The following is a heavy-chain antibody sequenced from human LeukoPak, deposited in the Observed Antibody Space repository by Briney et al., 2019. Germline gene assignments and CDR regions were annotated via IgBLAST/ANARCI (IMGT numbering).Heavy chain of an antibody. V-gene: IGHV4-30-4*01. D-gene: IGHD3-9*01. Sequence: SGTLSLTCTVSGGSISSGDYYWSWIRQPPGKGLEWIGYIYYSGSTYYNPSLKSRVTISVDTSKNQFSLKLSSVTAADTAVYYCARAPRALRYFDWSPGPFDYWGQGTLVTVSS. CDR2: IYYSGST. J-gene: IGHJ4*02. CDR3: ARAPRALRYFDWSPGPFDY. CDR1: GGSISSGDYY.